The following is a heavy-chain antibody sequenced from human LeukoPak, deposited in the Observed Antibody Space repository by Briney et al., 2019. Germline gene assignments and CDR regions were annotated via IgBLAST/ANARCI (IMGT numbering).Heavy chain of an antibody. V-gene: IGHV1-2*02. CDR1: GYTFTGYY. CDR3: ATPWNYVSAFDI. CDR2: INPNSGGT. D-gene: IGHD1-7*01. Sequence: ASVKVSCKASGYTFTGYYMHWVRQAPGQGLEWMGWINPNSGGTNYAQKFQGRVTMTRDTSISTAYMELSRLRSEDTAVYYCATPWNYVSAFDIWGQGTMVTVSS. J-gene: IGHJ3*02.